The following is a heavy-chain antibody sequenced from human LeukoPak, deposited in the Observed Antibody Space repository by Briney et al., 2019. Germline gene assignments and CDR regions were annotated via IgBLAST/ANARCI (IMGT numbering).Heavy chain of an antibody. CDR1: GGSISSYY. Sequence: SETLSLTCTVSGGSISSYYWSWIRQPPGKGLEWIGYIYYSGSTNYNPSLKSRVTISVDTSKNQFSLKLSSVTAADTAVYYCARAGGITGLGYWGQGTLVTVSS. J-gene: IGHJ4*02. CDR3: ARAGGITGLGY. D-gene: IGHD1-14*01. V-gene: IGHV4-59*01. CDR2: IYYSGST.